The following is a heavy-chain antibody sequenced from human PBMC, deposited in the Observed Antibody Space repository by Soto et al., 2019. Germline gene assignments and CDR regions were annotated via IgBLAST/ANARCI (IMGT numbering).Heavy chain of an antibody. Sequence: QVQLVESGGGVVQPGRSLRLSCAASGFTFSSYGMHWVRQAPGKGLQWVAVISYDGSNKYYADSVKGRFTISRDNSKNTLYLQTNSLRAEDTAVYYCVGGYYFGDYWGQGTLVTVSS. D-gene: IGHD3-22*01. CDR1: GFTFSSYG. CDR2: ISYDGSNK. CDR3: VGGYYFGDY. J-gene: IGHJ4*02. V-gene: IGHV3-30*03.